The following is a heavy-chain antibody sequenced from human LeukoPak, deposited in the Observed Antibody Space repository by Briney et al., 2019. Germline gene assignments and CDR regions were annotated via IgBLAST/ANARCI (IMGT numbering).Heavy chain of an antibody. J-gene: IGHJ4*02. CDR1: GFSFSTYS. V-gene: IGHV3-21*01. D-gene: IGHD3-22*01. CDR3: ARDYYDSSGYCEFDY. Sequence: PGGSLRLSCAGSGFSFSTYSMSWVRQAPGKGLEWVSSISSSSSYIYYADSVKGRFTIPRDNAKNSLYLQMNSLRAEDTAVYYCARDYYDSSGYCEFDYWGQGTLVTVSS. CDR2: ISSSSSYI.